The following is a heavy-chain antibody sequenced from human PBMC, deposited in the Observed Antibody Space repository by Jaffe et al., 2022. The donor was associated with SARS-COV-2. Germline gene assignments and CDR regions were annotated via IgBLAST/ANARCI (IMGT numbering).Heavy chain of an antibody. CDR3: AREDSYYYYGMDV. CDR2: IKQDGSEK. Sequence: EVQLVESGGGLVQPGGSLRLSCAASGFTFSSYWMSWVRQAPGKGLEWVANIKQDGSEKYYVDSVKGRFTISRDNAKNSLYLQMNSLRAEDTAVYYCAREDSYYYYGMDVWGQGTTVTVSS. J-gene: IGHJ6*02. CDR1: GFTFSSYW. V-gene: IGHV3-7*01.